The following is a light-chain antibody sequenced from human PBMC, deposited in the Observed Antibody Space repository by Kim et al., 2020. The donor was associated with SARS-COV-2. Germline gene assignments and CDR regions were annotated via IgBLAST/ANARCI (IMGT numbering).Light chain of an antibody. CDR1: SLRSYY. CDR3: NCRHTSGDHLM. Sequence: AFGQTVRITCQGDSLRSYYASWYQQKPAQAPVVVIFCNNIRPSWIPARFSGSRSGNSASFSITGAHAEDDAAYYCNCRHTSGDHLMFGGGTQLTVL. V-gene: IGLV3-19*01. CDR2: CNN. J-gene: IGLJ3*02.